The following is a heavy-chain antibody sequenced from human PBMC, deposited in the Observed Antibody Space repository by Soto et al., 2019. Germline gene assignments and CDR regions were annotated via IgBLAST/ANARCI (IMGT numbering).Heavy chain of an antibody. CDR3: ARDRYPFPDFDWLSPIDY. D-gene: IGHD3-9*01. CDR1: GYTFTSYA. Sequence: ASVKVSCKASGYTFTSYAMHWVRQAPGQRLEWMGWINAGNGNTKYSQKFQGRVTITRDTSASTAYMELSSLRSEDTAVYYCARDRYPFPDFDWLSPIDYWGQGTLVTVS. CDR2: INAGNGNT. V-gene: IGHV1-3*01. J-gene: IGHJ4*02.